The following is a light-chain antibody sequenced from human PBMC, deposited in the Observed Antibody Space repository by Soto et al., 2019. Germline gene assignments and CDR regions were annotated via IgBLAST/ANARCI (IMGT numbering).Light chain of an antibody. V-gene: IGKV3-20*01. CDR2: GAS. J-gene: IGKJ1*01. Sequence: EIVLTQSTGTLSLSPGDRATLSCMASHSVITSCLAWYQQKPGQAPRLLVFGASSRATGVPDRFSGSGSGTDFTLTISGLEPEDFALYYCQQYHNSPLTFGQGTKVDIK. CDR1: HSVITSC. CDR3: QQYHNSPLT.